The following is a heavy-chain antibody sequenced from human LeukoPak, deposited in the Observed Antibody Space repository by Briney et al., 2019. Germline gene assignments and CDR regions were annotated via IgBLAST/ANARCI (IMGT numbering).Heavy chain of an antibody. V-gene: IGHV3-48*03. CDR2: ISSSSAI. CDR3: VILGSRWCLDY. D-gene: IGHD6-13*01. J-gene: IGHJ4*02. Sequence: GGSLRLSCAASGFTFSSYEMNWVRQAPGKGLEWVSYISSSSAIYYSGSMKGRFTLSRDHAKNSLYLQMNSLRAEDTAVYYCVILGSRWCLDYWGEGTLVTVSS. CDR1: GFTFSSYE.